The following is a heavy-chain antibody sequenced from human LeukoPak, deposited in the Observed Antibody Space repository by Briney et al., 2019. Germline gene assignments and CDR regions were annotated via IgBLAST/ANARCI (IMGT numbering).Heavy chain of an antibody. J-gene: IGHJ4*02. CDR1: GYTFTSYG. D-gene: IGHD6-19*01. V-gene: IGHV1-18*01. CDR3: ARDPGYNSGWPAQFDY. Sequence: ASVKVSCKASGYTFTSYGISWVRQAPGQGLEWMGWISAYNGNTNYAQKLQGRVTMTTDTSTSTAYMELNSLRAEDTGVYYCARDPGYNSGWPAQFDYWGQGTLVTVSS. CDR2: ISAYNGNT.